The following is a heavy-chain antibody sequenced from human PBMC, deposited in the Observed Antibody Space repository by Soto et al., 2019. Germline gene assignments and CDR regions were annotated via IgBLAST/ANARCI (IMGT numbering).Heavy chain of an antibody. CDR2: ISGSGDIT. D-gene: IGHD3-10*01. J-gene: IGHJ4*02. V-gene: IGHV3-23*01. CDR1: GFTFSNYA. Sequence: HLLESGGGLVQPGGSLRLSCAASGFTFSNYAMSWVRQAPGKGLEWVSAISGSGDITPYADSVKGRFTISRDNSKTTLYLQMNSLRAEDTAVYFCASHNYYNSDRHSSPLDYWGPGTLVTVSS. CDR3: ASHNYYNSDRHSSPLDY.